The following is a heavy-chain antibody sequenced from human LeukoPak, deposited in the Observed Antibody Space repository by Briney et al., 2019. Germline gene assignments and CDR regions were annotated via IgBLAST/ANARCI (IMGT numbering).Heavy chain of an antibody. CDR2: IIPIFGTA. CDR1: GGTFSSYA. D-gene: IGHD6-19*01. Sequence: SVKVSCKASGGTFSSYAISWVRQAPGQGLEWMGGIIPIFGTANYAQKFQGRVTITADESTSTAYMELSSLRSEDTAVYYCASSIAVAVEEINYYYYGMDVWGQGTTVTVSS. V-gene: IGHV1-69*13. CDR3: ASSIAVAVEEINYYYYGMDV. J-gene: IGHJ6*02.